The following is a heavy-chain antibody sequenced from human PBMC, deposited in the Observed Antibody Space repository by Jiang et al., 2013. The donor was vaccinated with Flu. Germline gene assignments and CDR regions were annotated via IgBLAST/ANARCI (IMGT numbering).Heavy chain of an antibody. CDR2: ISAYNGNT. Sequence: QTGAEVKKPGASVKVSCKASGYTFTSYGISWVRQAPGQGLEWMGWISAYNGNTNYAQKLQGRVTMTTDTSTSTAYMELRSLRSDDTAVYYCARVLPRKQQLNPLDYWGQGTLVTVSS. D-gene: IGHD6-13*01. J-gene: IGHJ4*02. CDR1: GYTFTSYG. CDR3: ARVLPRKQQLNPLDY. V-gene: IGHV1-18*01.